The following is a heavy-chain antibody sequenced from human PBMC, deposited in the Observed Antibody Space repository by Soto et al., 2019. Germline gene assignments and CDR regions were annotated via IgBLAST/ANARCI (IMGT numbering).Heavy chain of an antibody. CDR1: GYTLTNYY. Sequence: ASVKVSCKASGYTLTNYYMHWVRQAPGQGLEWMGVINPIGDGTSYAQKIQGRVTVTRDTSTSTVYLDLSSLISEDTALYYCVREPPDTGLFDYWGQGTLVTVSS. V-gene: IGHV1-46*01. CDR2: INPIGDGT. CDR3: VREPPDTGLFDY. D-gene: IGHD2-21*01. J-gene: IGHJ4*02.